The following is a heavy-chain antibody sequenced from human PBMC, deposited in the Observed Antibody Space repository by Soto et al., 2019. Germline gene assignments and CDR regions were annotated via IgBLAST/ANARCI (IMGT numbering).Heavy chain of an antibody. CDR3: ITARIGMIVAVSDN. CDR1: AVTFYDTW. J-gene: IGHJ1*01. CDR2: IKSKADGETT. V-gene: IGHV3-15*01. Sequence: RYPRLCCAVPAVTFYDTWMTWVCQSPGKRKEWVGRIKSKADGETTDYAAAVKGRFTISRDYSKHTLYLQKASLKTEDKAVYFCITARIGMIVAVSDNWGQGTLVTVS. D-gene: IGHD3-22*01.